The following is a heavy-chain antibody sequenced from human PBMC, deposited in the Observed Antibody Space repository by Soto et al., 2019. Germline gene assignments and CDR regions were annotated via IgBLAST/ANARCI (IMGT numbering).Heavy chain of an antibody. CDR3: AHPRGYGVFDAVDI. J-gene: IGHJ3*02. CDR2: ISSSGEST. V-gene: IGHV3-23*01. CDR1: GFIFTTYA. Sequence: PGGSLRLSCATSGFIFTTYAMNWVRQAPGKGLEWVSAISSSGESTFYAESVRGRFTISRDNSLNTLYLHMRSLRPEDTAVYYCAHPRGYGVFDAVDIWGQGTMVTV. D-gene: IGHD4-17*01.